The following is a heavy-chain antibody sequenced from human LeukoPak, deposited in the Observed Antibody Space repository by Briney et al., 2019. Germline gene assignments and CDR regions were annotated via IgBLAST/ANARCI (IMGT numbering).Heavy chain of an antibody. CDR2: INPSGGST. D-gene: IGHD3-22*01. J-gene: IGHJ3*02. V-gene: IGHV1-46*01. Sequence: GASVTVSCTASGYTFTSYYMHWVRQAPGQGLEWMGIINPSGGSTSYAQKFQGRVTMTRDTSTSTVYMELSSLRSEDTAVYYCARVSYDSSGSHAFDIWGQGTMVTVSS. CDR1: GYTFTSYY. CDR3: ARVSYDSSGSHAFDI.